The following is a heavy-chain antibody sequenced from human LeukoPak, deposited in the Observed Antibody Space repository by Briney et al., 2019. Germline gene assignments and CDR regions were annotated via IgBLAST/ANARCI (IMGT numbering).Heavy chain of an antibody. D-gene: IGHD3-16*02. CDR2: IYSGGST. J-gene: IGHJ4*02. V-gene: IGHV3-53*01. CDR1: GFTVSSSY. Sequence: PGGSLRLSCAASGFTVSSSYMSWVRQAPGKGLEWVSVIYSGGSTYYADSVKGRFTISRDNSKNTLYLQMNSLRAEDTAVYYCAKIDGRVITFGGPIVDWGQGTLVTVSS. CDR3: AKIDGRVITFGGPIVD.